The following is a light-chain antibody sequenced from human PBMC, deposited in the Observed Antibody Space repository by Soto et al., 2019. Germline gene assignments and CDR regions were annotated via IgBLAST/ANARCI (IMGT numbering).Light chain of an antibody. CDR2: LNSAGSH. J-gene: IGLJ2*01. V-gene: IGLV4-69*01. CDR3: QTWGTGIQV. CDR1: SGHSSYA. Sequence: QLVLTQSPSASASLGASVKLTRTLSSGHSSYAIAWHQQHPEKGPRYLMKLNSAGSHSKGDGIPDRFSGSSSGAERYLTIPSRQSEDEADYYCQTWGTGIQVFGGGTKLTVL.